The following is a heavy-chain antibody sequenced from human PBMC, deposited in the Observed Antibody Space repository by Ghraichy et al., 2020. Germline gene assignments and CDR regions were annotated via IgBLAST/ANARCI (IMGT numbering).Heavy chain of an antibody. J-gene: IGHJ4*02. D-gene: IGHD4-17*01. CDR2: INPNSGGT. CDR3: ARQGLPDYGDYPSSYYFDY. CDR1: GYTFTGYY. Sequence: ASVKVSCKASGYTFTGYYMHWVRQAPGQGLEWMGWINPNSGGTNYAQKFQGWVTMTRDTSISTAYMELSRLRSDDTAVYYCARQGLPDYGDYPSSYYFDYWGQGTLVTVSS. V-gene: IGHV1-2*04.